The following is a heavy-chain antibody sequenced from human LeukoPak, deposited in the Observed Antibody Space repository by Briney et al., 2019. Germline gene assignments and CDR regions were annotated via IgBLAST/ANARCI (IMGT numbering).Heavy chain of an antibody. D-gene: IGHD3-22*01. V-gene: IGHV4-30-4*01. CDR1: GGSISSDDYY. Sequence: SETLSLTCTVSGGSISSDDYYWSWIRQPPGKGLEWIGHIHYSGSTYYNPSLKSRVTISVDTSKNQFSLKLSSVTAADTAVYYCARVVSGYPPSNWFDPWGQGTLVTVSS. J-gene: IGHJ5*02. CDR3: ARVVSGYPPSNWFDP. CDR2: IHYSGST.